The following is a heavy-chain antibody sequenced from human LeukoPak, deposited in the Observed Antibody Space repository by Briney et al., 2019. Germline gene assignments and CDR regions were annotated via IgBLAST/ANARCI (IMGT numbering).Heavy chain of an antibody. CDR2: IRYDGSNK. V-gene: IGHV3-30*02. Sequence: PGGSLRLSCAASGFTFSNYDMHWVRQAPGKGLEWVAFIRYDGSNKYYADSVKGRFTISRDNSKNTLYLQMNSLRAEDTAVYYCAKAYSSGWSFHYWGQGTLVTVSS. CDR1: GFTFSNYD. D-gene: IGHD6-19*01. CDR3: AKAYSSGWSFHY. J-gene: IGHJ4*02.